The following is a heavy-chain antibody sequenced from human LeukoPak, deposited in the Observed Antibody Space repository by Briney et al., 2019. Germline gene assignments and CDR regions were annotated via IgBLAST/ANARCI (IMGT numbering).Heavy chain of an antibody. CDR2: TYYRSKWYN. Sequence: SQTLSLTCAISGDSASSNSAAWNWIRQSPSRGLEWLGRTYYRSKWYNDYAVSVKSRITINPDTSKNQFSLQLNSVTPEDTAVYYCARVVLEYCSSTSCYYYYGMDVWGQGTTVTVSS. CDR3: ARVVLEYCSSTSCYYYYGMDV. CDR1: GDSASSNSAA. J-gene: IGHJ6*01. V-gene: IGHV6-1*01. D-gene: IGHD2-2*01.